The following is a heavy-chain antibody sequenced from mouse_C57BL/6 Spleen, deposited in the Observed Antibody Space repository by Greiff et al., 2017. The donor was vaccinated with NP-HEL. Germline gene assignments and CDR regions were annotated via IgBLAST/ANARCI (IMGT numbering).Heavy chain of an antibody. D-gene: IGHD4-1*01. CDR2: ISSGSSTI. CDR1: GFTFSDYG. CDR3: ARPNWDVYFDY. Sequence: EVKLEESGGGLVKPGGSLKLSCAASGFTFSDYGMHWVRQAPEKGLEWVAYISSGSSTIYYADTVKGRFTISRDNAKNTLFLQMTSLRSEDTAMYYCARPNWDVYFDYWGQGTTLTVSS. J-gene: IGHJ2*01. V-gene: IGHV5-17*01.